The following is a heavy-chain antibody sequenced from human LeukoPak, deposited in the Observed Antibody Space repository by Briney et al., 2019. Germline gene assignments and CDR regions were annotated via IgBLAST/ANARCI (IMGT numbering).Heavy chain of an antibody. Sequence: SETLSLTCTVSGYSISSGYYWSWIRQPPGKGLEWIGYIYYSGSTNYNPSLKSRVTISVDTSKNQFSLKLSSVTAADTAVYYCARKVSVGVVVVVAATPNWFDPWGQGTLVTVSS. CDR1: GYSISSGYY. CDR3: ARKVSVGVVVVVAATPNWFDP. V-gene: IGHV4-38-2*02. D-gene: IGHD2-15*01. J-gene: IGHJ5*02. CDR2: IYYSGST.